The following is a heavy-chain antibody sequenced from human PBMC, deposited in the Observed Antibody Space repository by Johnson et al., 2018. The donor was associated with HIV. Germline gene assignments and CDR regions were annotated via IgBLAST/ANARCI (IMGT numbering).Heavy chain of an antibody. Sequence: VQLVESGGGLVQPGGSLRLSCGASGFPFNDHWMPWVLQASGTGLVWVSRITGDWSRTSYAHSVRGRFSISSDNAKNSLYLQMNSLRAEDTAVYYCARDRGYWDAFDIWGQGTMVTVSS. CDR3: ARDRGYWDAFDI. D-gene: IGHD3-22*01. CDR2: ITGDWSRT. CDR1: GFPFNDHW. V-gene: IGHV3-74*01. J-gene: IGHJ3*02.